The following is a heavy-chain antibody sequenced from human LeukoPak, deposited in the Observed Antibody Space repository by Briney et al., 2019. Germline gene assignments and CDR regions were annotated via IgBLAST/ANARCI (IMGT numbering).Heavy chain of an antibody. Sequence: PSETLSLTCAVSGDSISSSSWWSWVRQPPGKGLEWIGKIYHSGSTNYNPSLKSRVTISVDKSKNQFSLKLNSVTAADMAVYYCARKIASVGYFDYWGQGTLVTVSS. J-gene: IGHJ4*02. V-gene: IGHV4-4*02. CDR1: GDSISSSSW. D-gene: IGHD6-13*01. CDR3: ARKIASVGYFDY. CDR2: IYHSGST.